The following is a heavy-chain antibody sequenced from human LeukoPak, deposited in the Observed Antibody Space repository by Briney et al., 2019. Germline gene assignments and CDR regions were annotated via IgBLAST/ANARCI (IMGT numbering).Heavy chain of an antibody. Sequence: SVKVSCKASGGTFSSYAISWVRQAPGQGLEWMGGIIPIFGTANYAQKFQGRVTITADESTSTAYMELSSVRSEDTAVYYCARARVVPAAMGSFGAFDIWGQGTMVTVSS. CDR2: IIPIFGTA. CDR1: GGTFSSYA. J-gene: IGHJ3*02. CDR3: ARARVVPAAMGSFGAFDI. V-gene: IGHV1-69*13. D-gene: IGHD2-2*01.